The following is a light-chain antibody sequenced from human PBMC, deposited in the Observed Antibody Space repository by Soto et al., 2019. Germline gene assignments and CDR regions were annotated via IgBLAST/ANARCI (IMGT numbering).Light chain of an antibody. CDR3: MQGTHWPRT. CDR2: KVS. V-gene: IGKV2-30*02. CDR1: QGLVHSDGNTY. Sequence: DVVMTQSPLSLPVTLGQPASISCRSSQGLVHSDGNTYLNWFQQRPGQSPRRLIYKVSNRDSGVPDRFSGRGSGTDFTLRISRVEAEDVGVYYCMQGTHWPRTFGQGTKVEI. J-gene: IGKJ1*01.